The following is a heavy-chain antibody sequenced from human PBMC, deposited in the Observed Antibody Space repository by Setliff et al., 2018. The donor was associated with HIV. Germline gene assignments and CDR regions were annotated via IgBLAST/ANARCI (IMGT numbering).Heavy chain of an antibody. Sequence: TSETLSLTCTVSGGSIYGSDYYWGWIRQPPGKGLESIGSIYYSGSTYYKPSLKSRVTISVDTSKNQFSLKLSSVTAADTAVYYCARDQRYCTNALCPEALDVWGKGTTVTVSS. V-gene: IGHV4-39*02. J-gene: IGHJ6*04. D-gene: IGHD2-8*01. CDR3: ARDQRYCTNALCPEALDV. CDR1: GGSIYGSDYY. CDR2: IYYSGST.